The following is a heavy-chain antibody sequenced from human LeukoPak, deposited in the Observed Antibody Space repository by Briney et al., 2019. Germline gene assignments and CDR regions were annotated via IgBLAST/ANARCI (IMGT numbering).Heavy chain of an antibody. CDR2: ISYDGSNK. Sequence: PGGSLRLSCAASGFTFSSYGMHWVRQAPGKGLEWVAVISYDGSNKYYADSVKGRFTISRDNSKNTLYLQMNSLRAEDTAVYYCAKEIDIGSYYVFDYWGQGTLVTVSS. J-gene: IGHJ4*02. V-gene: IGHV3-30*18. D-gene: IGHD1-26*01. CDR1: GFTFSSYG. CDR3: AKEIDIGSYYVFDY.